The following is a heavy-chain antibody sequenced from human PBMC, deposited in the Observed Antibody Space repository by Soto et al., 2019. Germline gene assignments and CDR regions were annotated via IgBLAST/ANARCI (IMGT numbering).Heavy chain of an antibody. D-gene: IGHD3-10*01. Sequence: SETLSLTCTVSGGSISSGDYYWSWIRQPPGKGLEWIGYIYYSGSTYYNPSLKSRVTISVDTSKNQFSLKLSSVTAADTAVYYCARVYYYGSGVPYGMDVWGQGTTVTVSS. CDR1: GGSISSGDYY. CDR2: IYYSGST. V-gene: IGHV4-30-4*01. CDR3: ARVYYYGSGVPYGMDV. J-gene: IGHJ6*02.